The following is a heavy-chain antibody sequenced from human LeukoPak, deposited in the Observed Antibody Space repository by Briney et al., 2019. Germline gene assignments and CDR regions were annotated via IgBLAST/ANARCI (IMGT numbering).Heavy chain of an antibody. D-gene: IGHD3-10*01. CDR2: ISAYNGNT. V-gene: IGHV1-18*01. CDR3: ARDRGSMVRGVKKLIYNFDY. J-gene: IGHJ4*02. CDR1: GYTFTSYG. Sequence: VASVKVSCKASGYTFTSYGISWVRQAPGQGLEWMGWISAYNGNTNYAQKLQGRVTMTTDTSTSTAYMELRSLRSDDTAVYYCARDRGSMVRGVKKLIYNFDYWGQGTLVTVS.